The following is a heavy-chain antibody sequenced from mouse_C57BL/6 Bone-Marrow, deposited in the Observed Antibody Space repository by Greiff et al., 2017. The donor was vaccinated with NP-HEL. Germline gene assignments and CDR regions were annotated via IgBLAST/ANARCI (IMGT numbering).Heavy chain of an antibody. CDR3: AREDYYGSSYAWYFDY. J-gene: IGHJ2*01. Sequence: QVQLQQPGAELVMPGASVKLSCKASGYTFTSYWMHWVKQRPGQGLVWIGEIDPSDSYTNYNQKFKGKSTLTVDKSSSTAYMQLSSLTSEDSAVYYCAREDYYGSSYAWYFDYWGQGTTLTVSS. V-gene: IGHV1-69*01. CDR1: GYTFTSYW. CDR2: IDPSDSYT. D-gene: IGHD1-1*01.